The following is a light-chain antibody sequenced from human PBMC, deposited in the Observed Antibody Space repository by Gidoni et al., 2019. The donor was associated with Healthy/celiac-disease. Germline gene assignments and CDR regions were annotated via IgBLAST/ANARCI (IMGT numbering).Light chain of an antibody. CDR2: AAS. CDR3: QHSYSTPWT. J-gene: IGKJ1*01. Sequence: DIQTTHSPSSLSASVVDRVTITCRASQSIGSYLKWYQQKPEKAPKLLIYAASSLQSGVPSRFSVRGSGTDFTLTISSLQPEDFATYYCQHSYSTPWTFGQGTKVEIK. CDR1: QSIGSY. V-gene: IGKV1-39*01.